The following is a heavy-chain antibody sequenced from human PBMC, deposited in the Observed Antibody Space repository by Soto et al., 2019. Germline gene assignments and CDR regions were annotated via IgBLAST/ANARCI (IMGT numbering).Heavy chain of an antibody. CDR3: ARVTLTMVRGVVTNYYYYGMDV. CDR2: INHSGST. Sequence: PSETLSLTSTVYGGSFSGYHWSWIRQPPGKGLEWIGEINHSGSTNYNPSLKSRVTISVDTSKNQFSLKLSSVTAADTAVYYCARVTLTMVRGVVTNYYYYGMDVWGQGTTVTVSS. CDR1: GGSFSGYH. V-gene: IGHV4-34*01. J-gene: IGHJ6*02. D-gene: IGHD3-10*01.